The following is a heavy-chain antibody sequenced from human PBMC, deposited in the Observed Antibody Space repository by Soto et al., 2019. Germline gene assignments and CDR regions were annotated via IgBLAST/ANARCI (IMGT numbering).Heavy chain of an antibody. CDR2: MNPNSGNT. Sequence: ASVKVSCKASGYTLTSYDINWVRQATGQGLEWMGWMNPNSGNTGYAQKFQGRVTMTRNTSISTAYMELSSLRSEDTAVYYCARGLGYCTNGVCYANGFDPWGQGTLVPVSS. CDR1: GYTLTSYD. J-gene: IGHJ5*02. D-gene: IGHD2-8*01. V-gene: IGHV1-8*01. CDR3: ARGLGYCTNGVCYANGFDP.